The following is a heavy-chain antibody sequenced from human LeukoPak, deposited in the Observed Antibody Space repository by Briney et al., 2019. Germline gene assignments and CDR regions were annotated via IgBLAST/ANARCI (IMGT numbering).Heavy chain of an antibody. J-gene: IGHJ4*02. D-gene: IGHD3-10*01. CDR1: GGSFSGYY. CDR2: INHSGST. CDR3: ARLSDYFGSGTTAFYFDS. Sequence: SETLSLTCAVYGGSFSGYYWSWIRRPPGKGLEWIGEINHSGSTNCNPSLKSRVTMSVDTSRNQFSLELSSVTAADTAVYYCARLSDYFGSGTTAFYFDSWGQGSLVTVSS. V-gene: IGHV4-34*01.